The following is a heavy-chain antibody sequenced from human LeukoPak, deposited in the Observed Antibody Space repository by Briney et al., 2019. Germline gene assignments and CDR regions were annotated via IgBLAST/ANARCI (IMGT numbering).Heavy chain of an antibody. V-gene: IGHV3-23*01. CDR2: ISGSGGST. CDR3: AKDENGDYDY. CDR1: GFTFSSYW. D-gene: IGHD4-17*01. Sequence: GGSLRLSCAASGFTFSSYWMNWVRQAPGKGLEWVSAISGSGGSTYYADSVKGRFTISRDNSKNTLYLQMNSLRAEDTAVYYCAKDENGDYDYWGQGTLVTVSS. J-gene: IGHJ4*02.